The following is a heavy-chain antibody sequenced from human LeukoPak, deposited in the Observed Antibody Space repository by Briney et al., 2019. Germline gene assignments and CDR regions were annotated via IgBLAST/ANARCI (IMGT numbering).Heavy chain of an antibody. V-gene: IGHV4-61*02. CDR1: GGSINGGNYY. J-gene: IGHJ6*03. CDR2: ISPSGST. CDR3: ARQLYVSGSYYAPMDV. D-gene: IGHD3-10*01. Sequence: SETLSLTCTVFGGSINGGNYYWTWLRQPAGKGLEWIGRISPSGSTNHNPSLTSRVTISVDTSKNQFSLKLTSVTAADTAVYFCARQLYVSGSYYAPMDVWGKGTTVMISS.